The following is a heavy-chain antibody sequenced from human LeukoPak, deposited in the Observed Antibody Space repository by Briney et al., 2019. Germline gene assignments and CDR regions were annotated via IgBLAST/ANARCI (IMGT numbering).Heavy chain of an antibody. D-gene: IGHD6-6*01. J-gene: IGHJ4*02. Sequence: PGGSLRLSCAASGFTFSPYSMHWVRQAPGKGLEWVSSISSSSYIYYADSVRGRFTISRDNAKNSLYLQMNSLRAEDTAVYYCARDGIAARRPFDYWGQGTLVTVSS. CDR2: ISSSSYI. CDR1: GFTFSPYS. V-gene: IGHV3-21*01. CDR3: ARDGIAARRPFDY.